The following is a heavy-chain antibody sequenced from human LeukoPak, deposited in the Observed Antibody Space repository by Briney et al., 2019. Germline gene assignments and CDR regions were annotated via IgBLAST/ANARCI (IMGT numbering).Heavy chain of an antibody. Sequence: SETLSLTCSVSGGSISSGDSYWSWIRQPPGKGLEWIGYIYYSGNTYYNPSLKSRVTMSVDRSKNQFSLKLNSVTAADTAVYFCAREAPSSYYNWFDPWGQGTLVTVSS. V-gene: IGHV4-30-4*01. CDR1: GGSISSGDSY. CDR3: AREAPSSYYNWFDP. J-gene: IGHJ5*02. D-gene: IGHD6-13*01. CDR2: IYYSGNT.